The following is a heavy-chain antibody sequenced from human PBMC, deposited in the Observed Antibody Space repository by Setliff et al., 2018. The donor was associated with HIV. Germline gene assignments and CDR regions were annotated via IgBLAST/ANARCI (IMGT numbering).Heavy chain of an antibody. CDR1: GGSIRSYY. Sequence: PSETLSLACTVSGGSIRSYYWNWIRQPAGEGLEWLGYIHTSGSPNYNPSLKSRVTIPVDTSKQQFSLHLNSVTAADPAVYNCARGITVEWDLLGAVDIWGQGTMVTVSS. CDR3: ARGITVEWDLLGAVDI. CDR2: IHTSGSP. D-gene: IGHD1-26*01. V-gene: IGHV4-4*08. J-gene: IGHJ3*02.